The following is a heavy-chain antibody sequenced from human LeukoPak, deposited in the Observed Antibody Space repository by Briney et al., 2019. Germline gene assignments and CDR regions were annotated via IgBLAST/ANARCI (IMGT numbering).Heavy chain of an antibody. CDR1: GFTFSNYW. CDR3: ARDPTYYDRSGYDY. Sequence: GGSLRLSCAASGFTFSNYWMSWVRQAPGKGLEWLANINQDGSEMYYVDSVKGRFTISRDNTKSSLFLQMNTLRPEDTAVYYCARDPTYYDRSGYDYWGQGTVVTVSS. J-gene: IGHJ4*02. D-gene: IGHD3-22*01. V-gene: IGHV3-7*01. CDR2: INQDGSEM.